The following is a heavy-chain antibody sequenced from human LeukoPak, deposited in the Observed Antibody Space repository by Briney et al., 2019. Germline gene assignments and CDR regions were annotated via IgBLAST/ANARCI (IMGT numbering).Heavy chain of an antibody. CDR2: IYTSGST. V-gene: IGHV4-61*02. J-gene: IGHJ5*02. Sequence: SETLSLTCTVSGGSISSGSYYWSWIRQPAGKGLEWIGRIYTSGSTNYNPSLKSRVTISVDTSKNQFSLKLSSVTAADTAVYYCARDLLSWVRGVTSGVAWFDPWGQGTLVTVSS. CDR1: GGSISSGSYY. D-gene: IGHD3-10*01. CDR3: ARDLLSWVRGVTSGVAWFDP.